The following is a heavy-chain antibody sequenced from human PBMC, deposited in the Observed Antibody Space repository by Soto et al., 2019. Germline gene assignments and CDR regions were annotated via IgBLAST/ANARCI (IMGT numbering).Heavy chain of an antibody. Sequence: SETLSLTCTVSGGSVSSGDFYWSWIRQPPGKGLEWIGYISYSGSTNYNPPLKSRLTISVDTSKNQFSLKLSSVTAADTAVYYCAPGPWLAAGTLNWFDPWGQGTLVTVYS. D-gene: IGHD6-13*01. V-gene: IGHV4-61*08. J-gene: IGHJ5*02. CDR2: ISYSGST. CDR3: APGPWLAAGTLNWFDP. CDR1: GGSVSSGDFY.